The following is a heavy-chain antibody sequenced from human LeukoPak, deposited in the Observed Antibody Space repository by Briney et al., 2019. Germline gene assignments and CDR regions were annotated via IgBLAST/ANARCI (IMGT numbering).Heavy chain of an antibody. CDR1: GFTFSNAW. CDR2: IRYDGSNK. V-gene: IGHV3-30*02. CDR3: AKDLSGTRYFDY. Sequence: GGSLRLSCAASGFTFSNAWMSWVRQAPGKGLEWVAFIRYDGSNKYYADSVKGRFTISRDNSKNTLYLQMNSLRAEDTAVYYCAKDLSGTRYFDYWGQGTLVTVSS. D-gene: IGHD1-1*01. J-gene: IGHJ4*02.